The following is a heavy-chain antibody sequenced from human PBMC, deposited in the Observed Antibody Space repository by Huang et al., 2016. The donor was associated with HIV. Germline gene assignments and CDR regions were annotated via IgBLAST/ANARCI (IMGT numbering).Heavy chain of an antibody. CDR1: GGTFSSFA. Sequence: QVHLVQPGAEVKKPGSSVKVSCKASGGTFSSFAISWVRQRPGQGLEWMGGIIPIVETANYAQKFQGRVTISADESTKTAYMELNSLRSEDTAVFYCAVGTRSSWFYDYWGQGTLVTVSS. CDR3: AVGTRSSWFYDY. J-gene: IGHJ4*01. V-gene: IGHV1-69*12. D-gene: IGHD6-13*01. CDR2: IIPIVETA.